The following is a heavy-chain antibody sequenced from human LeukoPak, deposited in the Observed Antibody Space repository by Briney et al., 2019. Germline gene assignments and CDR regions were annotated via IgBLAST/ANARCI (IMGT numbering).Heavy chain of an antibody. Sequence: GGSLRLSCVASGFTFSSYAMSWVRQAPGKGLEWVSAISGSGGSTYYADSVKGRFTISRDNSKNTLYLQMNNLRAEDPAVYYCARDDLGIDYWGQGTLVTVSS. J-gene: IGHJ4*02. CDR2: ISGSGGST. CDR3: ARDDLGIDY. V-gene: IGHV3-23*01. CDR1: GFTFSSYA. D-gene: IGHD7-27*01.